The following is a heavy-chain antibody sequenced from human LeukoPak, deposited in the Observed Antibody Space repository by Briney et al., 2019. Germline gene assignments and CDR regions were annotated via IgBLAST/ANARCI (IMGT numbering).Heavy chain of an antibody. Sequence: SETLSLTCAVYGGSFSGYYWSWIRQPPGKGLEGIGEINHSGSTNYNPSLNILVTISVDPSKNQFSLKLSSVTAADTAVYYCARGFYYLDYWGQGTLVTVSS. CDR1: GGSFSGYY. V-gene: IGHV4-34*01. J-gene: IGHJ4*02. CDR2: INHSGST. CDR3: ARGFYYLDY.